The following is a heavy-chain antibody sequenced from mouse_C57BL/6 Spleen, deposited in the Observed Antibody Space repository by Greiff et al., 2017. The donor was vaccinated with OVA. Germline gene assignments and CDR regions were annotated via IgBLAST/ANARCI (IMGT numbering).Heavy chain of an antibody. CDR2: IYPRSGNT. Sequence: VQLQQSGAELARPGASVKLSCKASGYTFTSYGISWVKQRTGQGLEWIGEIYPRSGNTYSNEKFKGQATLTADKSSSTAYMELRSLTSEDSAVYFCARNYGSKDAMDYWGQGTSVTVSA. CDR3: ARNYGSKDAMDY. V-gene: IGHV1-81*01. J-gene: IGHJ4*01. D-gene: IGHD1-1*01. CDR1: GYTFTSYG.